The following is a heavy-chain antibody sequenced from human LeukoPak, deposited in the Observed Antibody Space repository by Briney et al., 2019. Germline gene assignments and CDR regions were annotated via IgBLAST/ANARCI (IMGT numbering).Heavy chain of an antibody. V-gene: IGHV3-21*01. J-gene: IGHJ4*02. D-gene: IGHD4-11*01. CDR1: GISFSNYS. CDR2: ISSSSRFI. Sequence: GGSLRLSCAASGISFSNYSMNWVRQAPGKGLEWVSLISSSSRFIYYGDSVKGRFTISRDNAKKSLYLQMNSLRADDTAIYYCARSKIDYWGQGTLVTVSS. CDR3: ARSKIDY.